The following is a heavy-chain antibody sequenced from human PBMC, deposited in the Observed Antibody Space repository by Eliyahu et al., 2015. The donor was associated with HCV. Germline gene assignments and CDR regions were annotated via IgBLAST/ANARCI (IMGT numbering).Heavy chain of an antibody. Sequence: QVQLVESGGGVVQPGRSLRLSCAASGXTFSSYGMHWVRQAPGKGLEWVTLIWSDGITQYYADSVKGRFTISRDNSKNTLYLQMNSLRVEDTAVYYCTREGLNYYGMDVWGPGTTVTVSS. CDR1: GXTFSSYG. J-gene: IGHJ6*02. V-gene: IGHV3-33*01. D-gene: IGHD2-8*01. CDR2: IWSDGITQ. CDR3: TREGLNYYGMDV.